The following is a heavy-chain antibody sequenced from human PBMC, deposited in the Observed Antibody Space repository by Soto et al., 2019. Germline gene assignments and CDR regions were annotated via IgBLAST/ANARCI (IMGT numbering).Heavy chain of an antibody. D-gene: IGHD2-15*01. J-gene: IGHJ4*02. Sequence: QVQLVESGGGVVQPGRSLRLSCAASGFTFSSYGMHWVRQAPGKGLEWVAVISYDGSNKYYADSVKGRFTISRDNSKNXLXXQMNSLRAEDTAVYYCAYTLRGYCSGGSCYPNFDYWGQGTLVTVSS. CDR3: AYTLRGYCSGGSCYPNFDY. CDR2: ISYDGSNK. V-gene: IGHV3-30*03. CDR1: GFTFSSYG.